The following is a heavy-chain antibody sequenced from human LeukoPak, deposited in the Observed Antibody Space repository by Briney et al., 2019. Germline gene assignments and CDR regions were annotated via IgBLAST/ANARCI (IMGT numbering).Heavy chain of an antibody. D-gene: IGHD2-2*01. J-gene: IGHJ4*02. CDR2: ISGSSGST. V-gene: IGHV3-23*01. CDR1: GFTFSSYV. CDR3: AKVFSSSIVVTPFDY. Sequence: PGGSLRLSCVASGFTFSSYVMSWVRQAPGKGLEWVSAISGSSGSTYYADSVKGRFTISRDNSKNTLYLQMNSLRAEDTAVYYCAKVFSSSIVVTPFDYWGQGTLVTASS.